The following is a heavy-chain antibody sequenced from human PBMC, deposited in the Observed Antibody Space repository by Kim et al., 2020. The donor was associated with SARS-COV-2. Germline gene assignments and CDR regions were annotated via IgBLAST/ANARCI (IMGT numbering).Heavy chain of an antibody. V-gene: IGHV3-74*01. J-gene: IGHJ3*01. CDR1: GFAFSPYW. Sequence: GGSLRLSCAASGFAFSPYWMNWVRQGPGQGLMWVSQIESDGSITTYADAVSGRVTISIENAKNTVILQMLMLRVEDTAIDYCIRARIQLCDLWGQGGMV. CDR3: IRARIQLCDL. D-gene: IGHD5-18*01. CDR2: IESDGSIT.